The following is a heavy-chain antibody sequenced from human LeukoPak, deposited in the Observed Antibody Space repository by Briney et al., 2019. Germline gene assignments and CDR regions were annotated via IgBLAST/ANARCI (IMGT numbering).Heavy chain of an antibody. CDR3: AKGYLGLCTGGTCCHCDY. CDR1: GFTFSNYG. V-gene: IGHV3-30*02. Sequence: PGGSLRLSCAASGFTFSNYGIHWVRQAPGKGLEWVAFIRHDGGSKLYADSVRGRFTISRDNSKNTLYLQMDSLRDEDTAMYYCAKGYLGLCTGGTCCHCDYWGQGTLVTVSS. D-gene: IGHD2-15*01. CDR2: IRHDGGSK. J-gene: IGHJ4*02.